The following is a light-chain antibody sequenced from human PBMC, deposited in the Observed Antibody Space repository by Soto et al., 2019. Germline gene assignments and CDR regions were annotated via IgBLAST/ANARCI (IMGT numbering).Light chain of an antibody. Sequence: PSSLSASLGDRVTITCRANHAIGVYLAWFQQQPGKVPKLLIYAASALQSGVPSRFSGSGSGTDFTLTISSLQPEDIATYYCQKYNSAPLTFGGGTKVDIK. V-gene: IGKV1-27*01. J-gene: IGKJ4*01. CDR1: HAIGVY. CDR2: AAS. CDR3: QKYNSAPLT.